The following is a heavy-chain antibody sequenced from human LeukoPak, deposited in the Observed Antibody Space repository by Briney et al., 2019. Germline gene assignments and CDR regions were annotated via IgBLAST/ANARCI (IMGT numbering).Heavy chain of an antibody. V-gene: IGHV4-4*07. Sequence: PSETLSLTCTVSGGSISSYYWSWIRQPAGKGLEWIGRMYTSGSTNYSPSLKSRVTMSVDTSKNQLSLKLSSVAAADTAVYFCARECEYQLQYSYYSYYMDVWGKGTTVTVSS. J-gene: IGHJ6*03. CDR1: GGSISSYY. CDR2: MYTSGST. CDR3: ARECEYQLQYSYYSYYMDV. D-gene: IGHD2-2*01.